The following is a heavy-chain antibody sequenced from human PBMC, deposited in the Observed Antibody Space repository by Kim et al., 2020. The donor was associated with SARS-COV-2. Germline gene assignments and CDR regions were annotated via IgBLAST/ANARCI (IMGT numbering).Heavy chain of an antibody. D-gene: IGHD2-15*01. CDR1: GGSISSSSYY. CDR3: ARSDCSGGSCYLGYLEYFQH. Sequence: SETLSLTCTVSGGSISSSSYYWGWIRQPPGKGLEWIGSIYYSGSTYYNPSLKSRVTISVDTSKNQFSLKLSSVTAADTAVYYCARSDCSGGSCYLGYLEYFQHWGQGTLVTVSS. J-gene: IGHJ1*01. CDR2: IYYSGST. V-gene: IGHV4-39*07.